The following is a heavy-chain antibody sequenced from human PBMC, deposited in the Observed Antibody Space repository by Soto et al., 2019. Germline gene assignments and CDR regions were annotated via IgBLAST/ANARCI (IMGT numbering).Heavy chain of an antibody. CDR2: IRSKAYGGTT. V-gene: IGHV3-49*04. Sequence: EVQLVESGGGLVQPGRSLRLSCTASGFTFGDYAMSWVRQAPGKGLEWVGFIRSKAYGGTTEYAASVKGRFTISRDDSKSIAYLQMNSLKTEDTAVYYCTRGGMTTVTNNWFDPWGQGTLVTVSS. D-gene: IGHD4-4*01. J-gene: IGHJ5*02. CDR3: TRGGMTTVTNNWFDP. CDR1: GFTFGDYA.